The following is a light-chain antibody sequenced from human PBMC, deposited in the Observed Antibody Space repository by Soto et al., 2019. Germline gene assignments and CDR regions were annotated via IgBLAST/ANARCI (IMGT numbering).Light chain of an antibody. CDR2: GVS. J-gene: IGLJ1*01. V-gene: IGLV2-11*01. CDR1: GSDVGGYDY. CDR3: CSYSDTYTYV. Sequence: LTQPRSVSESPGQSVTISCTGTGSDVGGYDYLSWYQQHPGKAPKLLIYGVSERPSGVPDRFSGSKSGSTASLTISGLQAEDEADYYCCSYSDTYTYVFGTGTKVTVL.